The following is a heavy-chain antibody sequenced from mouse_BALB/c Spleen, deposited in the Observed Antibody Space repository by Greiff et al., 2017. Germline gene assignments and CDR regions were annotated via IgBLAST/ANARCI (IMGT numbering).Heavy chain of an antibody. CDR2: INPSTGYT. CDR1: GYTFTSYW. D-gene: IGHD2-4*01. CDR3: ARFWIYYDYDGFAY. V-gene: IGHV1-7*01. J-gene: IGHJ3*01. Sequence: VQLQQSGAELAKPGASVKMSCKASGYTFTSYWMHWVKQRPGQGLEWIGYINPSTGYTEYNQKFKDKATLTADKSSSTAYMQLSSLTSEDSAVYYCARFWIYYDYDGFAYWGQGTLVTVSA.